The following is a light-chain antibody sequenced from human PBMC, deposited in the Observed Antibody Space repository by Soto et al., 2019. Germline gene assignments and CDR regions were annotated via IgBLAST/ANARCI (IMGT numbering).Light chain of an antibody. V-gene: IGKV3-11*01. Sequence: EIVLTQSPATLSLSPGERATLSCRASQSISSFLTWYQHKPGQAPRLLIYDASKRATGIPARFSGSGSGTDFTLTISSIEPEDFGVYYCQQRSNWYTFGQGTKREIK. CDR1: QSISSF. CDR3: QQRSNWYT. J-gene: IGKJ2*01. CDR2: DAS.